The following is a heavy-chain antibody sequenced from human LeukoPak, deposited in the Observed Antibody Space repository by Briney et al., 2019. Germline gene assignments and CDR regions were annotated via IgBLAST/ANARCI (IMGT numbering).Heavy chain of an antibody. Sequence: PSETLSLTCTVSGGSISTSSYYWGWVRQPPGKGLEWIGSLYYNGSTYYNPSLKSRVNISVDTSKNQFSLKLSSVTAADTAVYYCGSTYSSSLYFDCWGQGTLVIVSS. V-gene: IGHV4-39*01. CDR2: LYYNGST. CDR1: GGSISTSSYY. D-gene: IGHD6-13*01. CDR3: GSTYSSSLYFDC. J-gene: IGHJ4*02.